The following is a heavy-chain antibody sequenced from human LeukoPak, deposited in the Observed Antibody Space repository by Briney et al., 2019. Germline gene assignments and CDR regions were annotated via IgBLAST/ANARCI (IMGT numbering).Heavy chain of an antibody. Sequence: PGGSLRLSCAASGFTFSGYYMSWIRQTPGKGLEWVSYISSSSSYTNYADSVKGRFTISRDNAKNSLYLQMNSLRAEDTAVYYCARVDSYGSVLYYFDYWGQGTLVTVSS. V-gene: IGHV3-11*06. D-gene: IGHD5-18*01. CDR1: GFTFSGYY. CDR3: ARVDSYGSVLYYFDY. J-gene: IGHJ4*02. CDR2: ISSSSSYT.